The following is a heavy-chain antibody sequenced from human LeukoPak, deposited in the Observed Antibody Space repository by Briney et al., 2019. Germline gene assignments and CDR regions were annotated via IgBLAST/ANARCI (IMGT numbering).Heavy chain of an antibody. CDR3: ARAVVTGTPDDY. J-gene: IGHJ4*02. V-gene: IGHV1-69*13. CDR1: GGTFSRYA. Sequence: SVKVSCKASGGTFSRYAISWMRQAPGQGLEWMGGIIPIFGTTNYAQKFQGRVTVTADESTSAAYMELSSLRSEDTAVYYCARAVVTGTPDDYWGQGTLVTVSS. D-gene: IGHD1-7*01. CDR2: IIPIFGTT.